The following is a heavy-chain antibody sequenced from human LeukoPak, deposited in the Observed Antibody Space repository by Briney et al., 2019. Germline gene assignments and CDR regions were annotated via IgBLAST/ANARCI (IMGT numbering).Heavy chain of an antibody. CDR1: GASSTVHY. CDR2: INHSVST. CDR3: ESNMMWNIVATPVDY. D-gene: IGHD5-12*01. V-gene: IGHV4-34*01. J-gene: IGHJ4*02. Sequence: SQTLSLTSAVYGASSTVHYWSWIRHPPRKRREWMWEINHSVSTNYNPPPKSRVTTSVYTYNIQFSLKLSFLTAADTAVYYGESNMMWNIVATPVDYWGQGTLVTVSS.